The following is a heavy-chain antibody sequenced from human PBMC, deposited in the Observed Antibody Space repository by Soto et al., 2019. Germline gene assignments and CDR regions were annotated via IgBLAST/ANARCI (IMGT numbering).Heavy chain of an antibody. J-gene: IGHJ4*02. V-gene: IGHV4-59*01. CDR2: IYKSGYT. CDR1: DGSISTYY. D-gene: IGHD4-17*01. Sequence: KTSETLSLTCTVSDGSISTYYWTWIRQSPGKGLEYLGYIYKSGYTNYYPSLKSRVAISLDTSKNQFSLEMKSVTAADTAVYYCARATPVRVKGYYFEYWGQGALVTVSS. CDR3: ARATPVRVKGYYFEY.